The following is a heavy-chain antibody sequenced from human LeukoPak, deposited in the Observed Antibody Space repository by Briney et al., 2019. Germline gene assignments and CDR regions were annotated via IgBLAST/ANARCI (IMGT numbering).Heavy chain of an antibody. V-gene: IGHV3-21*04. Sequence: GGSLILSCAASGFTFSSYSMNWVRQAPGKGLEWVSSISSSSSYIYYADSVKGRFTISRDNSKNTLYLQVNSLRADDTAVYYCAKEGGNTATAKKYFDYWGQGTLVTVSS. CDR3: AKEGGNTATAKKYFDY. CDR2: ISSSSSYI. D-gene: IGHD5-18*01. J-gene: IGHJ4*02. CDR1: GFTFSSYS.